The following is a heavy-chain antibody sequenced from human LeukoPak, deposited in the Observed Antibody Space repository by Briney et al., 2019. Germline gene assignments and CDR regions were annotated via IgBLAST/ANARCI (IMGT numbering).Heavy chain of an antibody. D-gene: IGHD3-22*01. CDR2: ISAYNGNT. CDR1: GYTFTTYS. CDR3: AREMDYYDSSGYPPFDY. V-gene: IGHV1-18*01. Sequence: ASVKVSCKASGYTFTTYSINWVRQAPGQGLEWMGWISAYNGNTKYAQKLQGRVTMTTDTSTSTAYMELRSLRSDDTAVYYCAREMDYYDSSGYPPFDYWGQGTLVTVSS. J-gene: IGHJ4*02.